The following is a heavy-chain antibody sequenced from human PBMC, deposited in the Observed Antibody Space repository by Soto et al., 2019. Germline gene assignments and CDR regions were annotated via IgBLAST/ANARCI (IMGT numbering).Heavy chain of an antibody. J-gene: IGHJ5*02. D-gene: IGHD2-2*02. Sequence: QVQLQESGPGLVKLSETLSLTCSVSGDSSSTFYWSWIRQSPGKGLEWIGYMNNIGRTNYNPSLKIRVTISLDTSKNQFSLNVRSVIAADTAVYYCARSFCRDSIRCNWFDPWGQGTLVTVSS. CDR1: GDSSSTFY. V-gene: IGHV4-59*01. CDR3: ARSFCRDSIRCNWFDP. CDR2: MNNIGRT.